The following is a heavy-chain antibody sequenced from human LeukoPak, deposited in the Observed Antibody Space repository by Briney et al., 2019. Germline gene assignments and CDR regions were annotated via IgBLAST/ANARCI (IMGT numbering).Heavy chain of an antibody. J-gene: IGHJ4*02. CDR2: IYYSGST. V-gene: IGHV4-39*07. D-gene: IGHD2-2*01. CDR1: GGSISSSSYY. Sequence: SETLSLTCTVSGGSISSSSYYWGWIRQPPGKGLEWIGSIYYSGSTYYNPSLKSRVTISVDTSKNHFSLKLSSVTAADTAVYYCARGVSSTDFDYWGQGTLVTVSS. CDR3: ARGVSSTDFDY.